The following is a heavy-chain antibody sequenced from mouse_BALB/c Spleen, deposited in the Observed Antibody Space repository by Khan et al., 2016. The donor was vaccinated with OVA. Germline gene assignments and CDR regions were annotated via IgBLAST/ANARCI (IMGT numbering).Heavy chain of an antibody. CDR2: ININTGAS. J-gene: IGHJ4*01. D-gene: IGHD3-1*01. CDR3: ARGLWLLFAMDY. Sequence: QVQLKQSGPELKKPGETVKISCKASGFTFTNYGMNWVKQAPGKGLKWMGWININTGASTYAAEFKGRFVFSLDTSASTAYLQINNLKNEDTTTYYCARGLWLLFAMDYWGQGTSVTVSS. CDR1: GFTFTNYG. V-gene: IGHV9-3*02.